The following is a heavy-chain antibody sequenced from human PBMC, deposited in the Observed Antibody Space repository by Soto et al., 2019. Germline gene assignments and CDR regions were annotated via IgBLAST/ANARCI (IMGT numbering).Heavy chain of an antibody. CDR1: GDSIRDSF. J-gene: IGHJ4*02. Sequence: PATLSLTCTFSGDSIRDSFWSRALQPPGKGLESIGLAHHTGNTNYNPSLETRVTMLIDASANHFSLTLTSVTPADAAIYYCARGREDHVDHHFGHLFDSWGQGTLVTVPS. CDR2: AHHTGNT. D-gene: IGHD3-10*01. CDR3: ARGREDHVDHHFGHLFDS. V-gene: IGHV4-59*01.